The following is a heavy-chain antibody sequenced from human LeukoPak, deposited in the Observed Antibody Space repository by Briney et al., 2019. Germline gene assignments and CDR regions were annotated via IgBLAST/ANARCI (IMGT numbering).Heavy chain of an antibody. Sequence: SETLSLTCAVYGGSFSGYYWSWIRQPPGKGLEWIGEINHSGSTNYNPSLKSRVTISVDTSKNQFSLKLSSVTAADTAVYYCARHLGRTVAGRYYHYYGMDVWGKGTTVTVSS. CDR2: INHSGST. CDR1: GGSFSGYY. V-gene: IGHV4-34*01. D-gene: IGHD6-19*01. CDR3: ARHLGRTVAGRYYHYYGMDV. J-gene: IGHJ6*04.